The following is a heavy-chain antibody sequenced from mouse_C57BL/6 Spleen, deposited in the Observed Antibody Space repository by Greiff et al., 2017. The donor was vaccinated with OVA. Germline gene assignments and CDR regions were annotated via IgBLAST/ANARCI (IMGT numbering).Heavy chain of an antibody. D-gene: IGHD1-1*01. Sequence: EVQLQQSGAELVRPGASVKLSCTASGFNFKDDYMHWVKQRPEQGLEWIGWIDPENGDTEYASKFQGKATITADTSSNTAYLQLSSLTSEDTAVYYCTTWGTTVDGDYWGQGTTLTVSA. CDR3: TTWGTTVDGDY. CDR2: IDPENGDT. J-gene: IGHJ2*01. V-gene: IGHV14-4*01. CDR1: GFNFKDDY.